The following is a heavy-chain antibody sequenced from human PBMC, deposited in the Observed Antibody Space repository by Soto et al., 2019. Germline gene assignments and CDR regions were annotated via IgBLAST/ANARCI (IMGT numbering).Heavy chain of an antibody. J-gene: IGHJ4*02. CDR1: GFTFSSYG. CDR2: IWYDGSNK. V-gene: IGHV3-33*01. D-gene: IGHD3-16*01. Sequence: QVQLVESGGGVVQPGRSLRLSCAASGFTFSSYGMHWVRQAPGKGLEWVAVIWYDGSNKYYADSVKGRFTISRDNSKNTLYLQMNSLRAEDTAVYYCARGITFGGYGGEFDYWGQGTLVTVSS. CDR3: ARGITFGGYGGEFDY.